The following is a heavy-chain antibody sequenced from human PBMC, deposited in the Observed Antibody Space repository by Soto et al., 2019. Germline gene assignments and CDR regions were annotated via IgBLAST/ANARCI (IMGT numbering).Heavy chain of an antibody. J-gene: IGHJ3*02. CDR2: INHSGST. CDR3: ARAARAFDI. Sequence: SETLSLTCAAYGGSFSDYYWSWIRQPPGKGLEWIGEINHSGSTNYNPSLKSRVTISVDTSKNQFSLRLSSVTAADTAVYYCARAARAFDIWGQGTLVTVSS. V-gene: IGHV4-34*01. CDR1: GGSFSDYY.